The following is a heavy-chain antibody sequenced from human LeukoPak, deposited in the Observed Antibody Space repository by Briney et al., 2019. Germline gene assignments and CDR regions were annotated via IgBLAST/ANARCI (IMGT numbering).Heavy chain of an antibody. D-gene: IGHD2-15*01. J-gene: IGHJ4*02. CDR2: ISWNSGSI. CDR3: AEDRRARDIGGFDY. Sequence: PGGSLRLSCAASGFTFDDYAMHWVRQAPGKGLEWVSGISWNSGSIGYADSVKGRFTISRDNAKNSLYLQMNSLRAEDTALYYCAEDRRARDIGGFDYWGQGTLVTVSS. CDR1: GFTFDDYA. V-gene: IGHV3-9*01.